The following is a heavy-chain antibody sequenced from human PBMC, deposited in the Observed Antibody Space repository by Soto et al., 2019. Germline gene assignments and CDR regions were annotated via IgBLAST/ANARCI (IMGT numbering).Heavy chain of an antibody. CDR3: ARGRLRFLEWPNWVTAIPSYYYYGMDV. Sequence: QVQLVEAGGGVVQPGRSLRLSCAASGFTFSSYAMHWVRQAPGKGLEWVAVISYDGSNKYYADSVKGRFTISRDNSKNTLYLQMNRLRAEDTAVYYCARGRLRFLEWPNWVTAIPSYYYYGMDVWGQGTTVTVSS. J-gene: IGHJ6*02. V-gene: IGHV3-30-3*01. D-gene: IGHD3-3*01. CDR1: GFTFSSYA. CDR2: ISYDGSNK.